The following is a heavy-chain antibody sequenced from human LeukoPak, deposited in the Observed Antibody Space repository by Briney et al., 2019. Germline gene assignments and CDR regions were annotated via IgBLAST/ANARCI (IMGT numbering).Heavy chain of an antibody. CDR1: GFTFSSYS. V-gene: IGHV3-48*04. CDR2: ISSSGSTI. CDR3: ARVAYYYGSGIDDWFDP. D-gene: IGHD3-10*01. J-gene: IGHJ5*02. Sequence: PGGSLRLSCAASGFTFSSYSMNWVRQAPGKGLEWVSYISSSGSTIYYADSVKGRFTISRDNAKNSLYLQMNSLRAEDTAVYYCARVAYYYGSGIDDWFDPWGQGTLVTVSS.